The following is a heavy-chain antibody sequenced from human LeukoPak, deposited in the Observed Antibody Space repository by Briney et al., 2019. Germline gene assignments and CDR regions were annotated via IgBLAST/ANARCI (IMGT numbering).Heavy chain of an antibody. D-gene: IGHD3-16*01. CDR1: GASISTYY. V-gene: IGHV4-59*08. CDR3: ARHVGEAYFDY. CDR2: IYHSGST. Sequence: SETLSLTRTVSGASISTYYWSWVRQPPGKGREWIGYIYHSGSTNYNPSLKSRVTISADTSKNQFSLNLSSVTAADTAVYYCARHVGEAYFDYWGQGTLVTVSS. J-gene: IGHJ4*02.